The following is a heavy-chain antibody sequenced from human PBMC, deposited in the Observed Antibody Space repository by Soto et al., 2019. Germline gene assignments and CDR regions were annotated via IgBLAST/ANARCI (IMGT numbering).Heavy chain of an antibody. CDR2: FDPEDGET. J-gene: IGHJ4*02. CDR3: ATNRPLWDYYDSSGYYSFLDY. V-gene: IGHV1-24*01. D-gene: IGHD3-22*01. CDR1: GYIFTSYH. Sequence: GASVKVSCKASGYIFTSYHIHWVRQAPGQGLEWMGGFDPEDGETIYAQKFQGRVTMTEDTSTDTAYMELSSLRSEDTAVYYCATNRPLWDYYDSSGYYSFLDYWGQGTPVTVSS.